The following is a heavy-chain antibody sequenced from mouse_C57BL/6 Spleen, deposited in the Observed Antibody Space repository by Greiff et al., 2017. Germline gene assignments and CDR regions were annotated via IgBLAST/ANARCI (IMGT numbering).Heavy chain of an antibody. CDR2: IYPGSGST. J-gene: IGHJ1*03. Sequence: QVQLQQPGAELVKPGASVKMSCKASGYTFTSYWITWVKQRPGQGLEWIGVIYPGSGSTNYNEKFKSKATLTVDTSSSTPYMQLSSLTTEDSAVYYCGAYYGGSYWYFDVWGTGTTVTVSS. V-gene: IGHV1-55*01. CDR3: GAYYGGSYWYFDV. CDR1: GYTFTSYW. D-gene: IGHD1-1*01.